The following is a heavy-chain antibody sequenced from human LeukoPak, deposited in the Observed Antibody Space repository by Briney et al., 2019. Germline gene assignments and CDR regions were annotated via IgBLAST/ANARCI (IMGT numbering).Heavy chain of an antibody. V-gene: IGHV4-34*01. J-gene: IGHJ4*02. CDR2: IHYRGTT. CDR1: GESFSGYY. D-gene: IGHD1-7*01. Sequence: PSETLPLTCGVYGESFSGYYWTWVRQPPGKGLEWIGEIHYRGTTNYNPSLKSRVTVSADTSRNQFSLNLTSVTAADTAVYYCATLIAGTTYFDHWGQGSLVTVSS. CDR3: ATLIAGTTYFDH.